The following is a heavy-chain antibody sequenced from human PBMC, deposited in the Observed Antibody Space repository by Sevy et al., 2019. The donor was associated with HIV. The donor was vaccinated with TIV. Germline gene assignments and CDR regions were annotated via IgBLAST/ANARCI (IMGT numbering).Heavy chain of an antibody. V-gene: IGHV3-23*01. CDR3: AREGLAAFDI. CDR2: ISGNGAST. Sequence: GGSLRLSCAASGFTFSTYAMSWVRQAPGKGLEWVSGISGNGASTYYADSVRGRFTISRDNAKNSLYLQMNSLRAEDTAVYYCAREGLAAFDIWGQGTMVTVSS. CDR1: GFTFSTYA. D-gene: IGHD3-9*01. J-gene: IGHJ3*02.